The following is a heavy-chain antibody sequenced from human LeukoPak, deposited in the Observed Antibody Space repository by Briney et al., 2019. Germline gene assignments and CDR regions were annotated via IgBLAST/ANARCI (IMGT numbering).Heavy chain of an antibody. J-gene: IGHJ5*02. CDR1: GGTFSSYA. CDR3: ARDRGVPAAITGGWFDP. CDR2: IIPIFGTA. Sequence: GSSVKVSCKASGGTFSSYAISWVRQAPGQGLEWMEGIIPIFGTANYAQKFQGRVTITTDESTSTAYMELSSLRSEDTAVYYCARDRGVPAAITGGWFDPWGQGTLVTVSS. D-gene: IGHD2-2*02. V-gene: IGHV1-69*05.